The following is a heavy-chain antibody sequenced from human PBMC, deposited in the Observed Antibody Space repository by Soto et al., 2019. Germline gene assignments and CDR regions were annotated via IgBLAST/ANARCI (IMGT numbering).Heavy chain of an antibody. J-gene: IGHJ4*02. D-gene: IGHD3-3*01. V-gene: IGHV3-23*01. CDR3: AKRDNLGGSPRMYYFDY. CDR2: ISSSGGYT. CDR1: GFTFSDCG. Sequence: EVQLLESGGGLVQPGGSLRLSCAASGFTFSDCGVSWVRQAPGKGLEWVSSISSSGGYTFYADSVKGRFTISRDNSKSTLFLQMNSLRAEDAAIYYCAKRDNLGGSPRMYYFDYWGQGALVTVSS.